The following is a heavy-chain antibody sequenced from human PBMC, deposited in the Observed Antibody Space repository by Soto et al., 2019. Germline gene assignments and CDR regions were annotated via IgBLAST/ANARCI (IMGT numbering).Heavy chain of an antibody. CDR2: ISYDGSNR. CDR1: GFTFSSYG. V-gene: IGHV3-30*18. J-gene: IGHJ6*02. Sequence: PGGSLRLSCAASGFTFSSYGMHWVRQAPGKGLEWVAVISYDGSNRYYADSVKGRFTISRDNSKNTLYLRMNSLRAEDTAVYYCAKVLVGYSYGPGDVWGQGTTVTVSS. CDR3: AKVLVGYSYGPGDV. D-gene: IGHD5-18*01.